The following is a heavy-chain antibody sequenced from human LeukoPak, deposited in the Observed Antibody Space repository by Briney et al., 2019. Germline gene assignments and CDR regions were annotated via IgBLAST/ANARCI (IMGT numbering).Heavy chain of an antibody. V-gene: IGHV3-74*01. D-gene: IGHD3-3*01. CDR3: WRVSGSGRYFDY. Sequence: PGGSLRLSCARSGFIFRRYWMQWVRQVPGKGLVWVSRINSDGCTTRYADSVKGRFTISRDNSKNTLYLQMSSLGPEDTAVYYCWRVSGSGRYFDYWGQGTLVTVSS. CDR1: GFIFRRYW. J-gene: IGHJ4*02. CDR2: INSDGCTT.